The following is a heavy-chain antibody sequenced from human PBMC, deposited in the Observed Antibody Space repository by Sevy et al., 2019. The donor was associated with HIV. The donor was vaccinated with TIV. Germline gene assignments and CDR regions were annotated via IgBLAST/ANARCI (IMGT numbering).Heavy chain of an antibody. CDR1: GGSIGNSNSY. V-gene: IGHV4-39*02. CDR2: VYYNGDT. CDR3: VREGIIMIIAGFFDF. Sequence: SETLSLTCIVSGGSIGNSNSYWGWVRQPPGRGLEWIGTVYYNGDTYYKPSLKRRATISVDTSTNQFSLRLTSVTAADTAVYYCVREGIIMIIAGFFDFWGQRTLVTVSS. J-gene: IGHJ4*02. D-gene: IGHD3-16*01.